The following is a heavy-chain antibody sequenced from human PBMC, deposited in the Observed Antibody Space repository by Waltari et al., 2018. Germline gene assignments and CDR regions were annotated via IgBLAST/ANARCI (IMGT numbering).Heavy chain of an antibody. D-gene: IGHD3-10*01. J-gene: IGHJ5*02. CDR2: ISGSGGST. V-gene: IGHV3-23*01. Sequence: EVQLLESGGGLVQPGGSLRLSCAASGFTFRSYAMSWFRQAPGKGLEWVSAISGSGGSTYYADSVKGRFTISRDNSKNTLYLQMNSLRAEDTAVYYCAKESSNSGSYPYNWFDPWGQGTLVTVSS. CDR1: GFTFRSYA. CDR3: AKESSNSGSYPYNWFDP.